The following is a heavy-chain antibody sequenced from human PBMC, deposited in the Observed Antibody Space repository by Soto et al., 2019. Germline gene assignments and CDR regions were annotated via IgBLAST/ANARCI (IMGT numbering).Heavy chain of an antibody. CDR3: ARGPGYCTTTSCRRGYVY. V-gene: IGHV4-34*01. D-gene: IGHD2-2*01. Sequence: SETLSLTCAVYGGSFSGYFWTWIRQPPGKGLQWIGEISHSGRTNYNTSLNARVTISIDTSNEQFSLTLTSVTVADTAVYYCARGPGYCTTTSCRRGYVYWGQGTLVTVSS. CDR1: GGSFSGYF. CDR2: ISHSGRT. J-gene: IGHJ4*02.